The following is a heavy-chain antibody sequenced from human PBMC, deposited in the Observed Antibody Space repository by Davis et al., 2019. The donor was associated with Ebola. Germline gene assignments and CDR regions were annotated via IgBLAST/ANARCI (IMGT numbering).Heavy chain of an antibody. Sequence: SETLSLTCAVYGGSFSGYYWSWIRQPPGKGLEWIGEINHSGSTNYNPSLKSRVTISVDTSKNQFSLKLSSVTAADTAVYYCARVRHFLLWFGELPKRPMDVWGQGTTVTVSS. D-gene: IGHD3-10*01. CDR1: GGSFSGYY. CDR3: ARVRHFLLWFGELPKRPMDV. CDR2: INHSGST. J-gene: IGHJ6*02. V-gene: IGHV4-34*01.